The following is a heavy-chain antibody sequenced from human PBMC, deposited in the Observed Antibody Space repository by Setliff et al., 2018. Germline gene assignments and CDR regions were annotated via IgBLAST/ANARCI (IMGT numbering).Heavy chain of an antibody. D-gene: IGHD2-2*01. CDR2: IYYTGIT. Sequence: PSETLSLTCTVSGDSINTPTYHWGWVRQPPGKGLEWIGLIYYTGITYYNPSLKSRVTVSEDMSENQISLKLNPVTAADTAVYYCVRTFNGFPADRWGQGTLVTVSS. J-gene: IGHJ5*02. V-gene: IGHV4-39*01. CDR3: VRTFNGFPADR. CDR1: GDSINTPTYH.